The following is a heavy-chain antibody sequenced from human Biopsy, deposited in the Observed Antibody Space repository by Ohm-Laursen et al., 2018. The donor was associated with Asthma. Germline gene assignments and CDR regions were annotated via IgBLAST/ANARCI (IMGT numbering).Heavy chain of an antibody. D-gene: IGHD1-20*01. CDR1: GVDLSSYG. Sequence: SLRLSCSATGVDLSSYGMNWVRQAPGKGLEWVAVIAYDGSKKYYADSVKGRFTISRDNSKNTLYLQMNSLRGEDTAVYYCAKGRYKWNDGYYGLDVWGQGTTVTVSS. V-gene: IGHV3-30*18. J-gene: IGHJ6*02. CDR3: AKGRYKWNDGYYGLDV. CDR2: IAYDGSKK.